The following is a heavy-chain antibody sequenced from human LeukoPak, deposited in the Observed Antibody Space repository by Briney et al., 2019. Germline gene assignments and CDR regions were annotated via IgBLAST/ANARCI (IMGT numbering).Heavy chain of an antibody. J-gene: IGHJ6*03. V-gene: IGHV3-30*02. Sequence: PGGSLRLSCAASGFTFSNYAMHWVRQAPGKGLEWVAFIRHDGSAIYYADSVKGRFTISRDNAKNSLFLQMNSLRAEDTAVYYCARMRILQVNYYYMDVWGKGTTVTVSS. CDR2: IRHDGSAI. CDR3: ARMRILQVNYYYMDV. D-gene: IGHD2-15*01. CDR1: GFTFSNYA.